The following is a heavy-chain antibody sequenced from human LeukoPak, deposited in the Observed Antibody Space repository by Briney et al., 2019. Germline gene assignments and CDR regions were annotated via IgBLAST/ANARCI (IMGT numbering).Heavy chain of an antibody. Sequence: QPGGSLRLSCAASGFTFSSYDMHWVRQATGKGLEWVSAIGTAGDTYYPGSVKGRFTISRENAKNSLYLQMNSLRAGDTAVYYCARVAVAGTVYYFDYWGQGTLVTVSS. CDR2: IGTAGDT. CDR3: ARVAVAGTVYYFDY. J-gene: IGHJ4*02. V-gene: IGHV3-13*01. D-gene: IGHD6-19*01. CDR1: GFTFSSYD.